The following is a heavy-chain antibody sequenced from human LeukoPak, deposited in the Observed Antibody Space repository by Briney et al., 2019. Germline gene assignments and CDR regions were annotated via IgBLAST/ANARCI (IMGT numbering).Heavy chain of an antibody. CDR3: AKLGHTSGYYARHSDY. CDR2: ISGDCGDT. Sequence: GGTLRLSCAASGFTFNNYSMSWVRQAPGRGLEWVSAISGDCGDTFYADSVKGRFTISRDNSKNTVYLQMNSLRAEDTALYYCAKLGHTSGYYARHSDYWGQGTLVTVSS. V-gene: IGHV3-23*01. CDR1: GFTFNNYS. J-gene: IGHJ4*02. D-gene: IGHD3-22*01.